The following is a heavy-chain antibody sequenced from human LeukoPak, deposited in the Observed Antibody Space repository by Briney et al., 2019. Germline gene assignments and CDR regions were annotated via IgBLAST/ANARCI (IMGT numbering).Heavy chain of an antibody. CDR3: ARGWDYHSNGYYFYY. D-gene: IGHD3-22*01. CDR2: IIPLFGTA. CDR1: GGTFSRYG. Sequence: SVKVSCKASGGTFSRYGISWVRQAPGQGLQWMGGIIPLFGTANYAQNFQGRVTITADESTSTAFMELSSLRSEDTAVYYCARGWDYHSNGYYFYYWGQGTLVTVSS. J-gene: IGHJ4*02. V-gene: IGHV1-69*13.